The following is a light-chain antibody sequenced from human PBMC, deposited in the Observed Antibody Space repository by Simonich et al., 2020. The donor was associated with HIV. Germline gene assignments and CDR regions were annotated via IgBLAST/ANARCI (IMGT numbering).Light chain of an antibody. V-gene: IGKV4-1*01. CDR3: QQYYTTPPT. Sequence: DIVMTQSPDSLAVSLGERATINCKSSRNILYSSNNKNYLAWYQQRPGQPPNLLIYWASTRESGVPDRFSASGSGTDFTLTISSLQAEDVALYYCQQYYTTPPTFGQGTKVEIK. J-gene: IGKJ1*01. CDR2: WAS. CDR1: RNILYSSNNKNY.